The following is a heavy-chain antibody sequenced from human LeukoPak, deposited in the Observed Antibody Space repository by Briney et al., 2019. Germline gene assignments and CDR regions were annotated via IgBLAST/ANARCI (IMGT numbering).Heavy chain of an antibody. CDR1: GYTFTDFY. CDR3: ARSDYGGNSVCAF. D-gene: IGHD4-23*01. J-gene: IGHJ4*02. CDR2: INPHGGTT. Sequence: VASVKVSCKASGYTFTDFYIHWVRQAPGQGLEWMGIINPHGGTTVYAQSFQGRVTMTRDTSTTTAYMELHSLRSDDTAVYYCARSDYGGNSVCAFWGQGTLVTVPS. V-gene: IGHV1-46*01.